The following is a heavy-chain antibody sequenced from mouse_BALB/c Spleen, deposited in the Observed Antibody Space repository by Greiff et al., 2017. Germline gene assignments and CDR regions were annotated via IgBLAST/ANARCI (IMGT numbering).Heavy chain of an antibody. Sequence: EVQGVESGGGLVQPVGSRKLSCAASGFTFSDYGMAWVRQAPGKGPEWVAFISNLAYSIYYADTVTGRFTISRENAKNTLYLEMSSLRSEDTAMYYCAREGHYYGSRNYAMDYWGQGTSVTVSS. CDR2: ISNLAYSI. V-gene: IGHV5-15*02. J-gene: IGHJ4*01. CDR1: GFTFSDYG. CDR3: AREGHYYGSRNYAMDY. D-gene: IGHD1-1*01.